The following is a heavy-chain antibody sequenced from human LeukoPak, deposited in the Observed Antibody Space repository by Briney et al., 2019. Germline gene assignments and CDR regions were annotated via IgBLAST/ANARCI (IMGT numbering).Heavy chain of an antibody. CDR2: INHSGST. J-gene: IGHJ6*02. D-gene: IGHD3-10*01. V-gene: IGHV4-34*01. CDR1: GGSFSGYY. Sequence: SETLSLTCAVYGGSFSGYYWSWIRQPPGKGLEWIGEINHSGSTNYNPSLKSRVTISGDTSKKQFSLKLSSVTAADTAVYYCVRDHYYGSGSPYYYGMDVWGQGTTVTVSS. CDR3: VRDHYYGSGSPYYYGMDV.